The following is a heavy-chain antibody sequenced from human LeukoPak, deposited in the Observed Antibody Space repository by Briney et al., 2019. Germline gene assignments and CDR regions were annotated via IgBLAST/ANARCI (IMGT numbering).Heavy chain of an antibody. CDR1: GGTFSSYA. CDR2: IIPIFGTA. D-gene: IGHD1-26*01. V-gene: IGHV1-69*01. Sequence: ASVKVSCKASGGTFSSYAISWVRQAPGQGLEWMGGIIPIFGTANYAQKFQGRVTITADESTSTAYMELSSLRSEDTAVYYCARGPSGNYYWFDPWGQGTLVTVSS. J-gene: IGHJ5*02. CDR3: ARGPSGNYYWFDP.